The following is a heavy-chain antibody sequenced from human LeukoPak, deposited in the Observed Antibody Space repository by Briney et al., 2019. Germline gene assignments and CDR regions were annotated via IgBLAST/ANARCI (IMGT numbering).Heavy chain of an antibody. D-gene: IGHD5/OR15-5a*01. CDR2: IRSKAYGGTT. V-gene: IGHV3-49*03. CDR1: GFTFGDYA. CDR3: TRGRLSDIVSPIDC. Sequence: GGSLRLSCTASGFTFGDYAMSWFRQAPGKGLEWVGFIRSKAYGGTTEYAASVKGRFTTSRDDSKSIAYLQMNSLKTEDTAVYYCTRGRLSDIVSPIDCWGQGTLVTVSS. J-gene: IGHJ4*02.